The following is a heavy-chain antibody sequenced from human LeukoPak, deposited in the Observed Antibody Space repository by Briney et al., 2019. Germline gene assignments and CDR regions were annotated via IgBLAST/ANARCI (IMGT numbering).Heavy chain of an antibody. V-gene: IGHV1-2*02. CDR2: INPNSGGT. CDR3: ARGDYGDPPLNY. J-gene: IGHJ4*02. D-gene: IGHD4-17*01. Sequence: ASVKVSCKASGYTFTAYYMYWGRHTPGQGLQWMGWINPNSGGTNYAQNFQGRVTMTRDTSISTAYMDLNRLRSDDTAVYYCARGDYGDPPLNYWGQGTLVTVSS. CDR1: GYTFTAYY.